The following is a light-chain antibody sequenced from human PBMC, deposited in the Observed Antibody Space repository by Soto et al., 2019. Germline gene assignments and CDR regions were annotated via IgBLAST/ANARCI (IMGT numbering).Light chain of an antibody. J-gene: IGKJ5*01. Sequence: ILLTQSPSSLSASVGDRVTITCRASQGIDSSFAWYQQKPGKAPKLLIYAASSLQSGVPSRFSGSGSVTDFTLTISILQPEDFATYYCQQLHDYPITFGQGTRLEI. CDR3: QQLHDYPIT. CDR1: QGIDSS. CDR2: AAS. V-gene: IGKV1-9*01.